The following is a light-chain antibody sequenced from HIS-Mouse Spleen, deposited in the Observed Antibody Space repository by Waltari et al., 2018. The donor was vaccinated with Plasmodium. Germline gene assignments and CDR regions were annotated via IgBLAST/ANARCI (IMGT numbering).Light chain of an antibody. CDR1: SSDVGSYNL. CDR3: CSYAGSSTYVV. Sequence: QSALTQPASVSGSPGQSITISCTGTSSDVGSYNLVSWYQQHPGKAPKLMIYGGSKLPSGGSNRFAGSKSGNTASLTIAGLQAEDEADYYCCSYAGSSTYVVFGGGTKLTVL. J-gene: IGLJ2*01. V-gene: IGLV2-23*01. CDR2: GGS.